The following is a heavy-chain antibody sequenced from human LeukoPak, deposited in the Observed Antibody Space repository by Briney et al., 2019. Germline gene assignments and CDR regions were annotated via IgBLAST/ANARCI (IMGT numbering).Heavy chain of an antibody. J-gene: IGHJ4*02. CDR2: ISSSGSTI. Sequence: GGSLRLSCAASGFTFSDYYMSWIRQAPGKGLEWVSYISSSGSTIYYADSVKGRFTISRDNAKNSLYLQMNSLRAEDTAVYYCVAEQQWLVEDYLGQGTLVTVSS. V-gene: IGHV3-11*01. CDR1: GFTFSDYY. D-gene: IGHD6-19*01. CDR3: VAEQQWLVEDY.